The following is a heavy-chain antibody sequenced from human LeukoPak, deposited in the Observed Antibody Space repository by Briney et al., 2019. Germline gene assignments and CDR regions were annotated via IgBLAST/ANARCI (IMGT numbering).Heavy chain of an antibody. V-gene: IGHV1-69*13. CDR1: GGTFISYA. D-gene: IGHD4-17*01. CDR3: ARPPIYGDYYYFDN. J-gene: IGHJ4*02. Sequence: ASVKVSCKASGGTFISYAISWVRQAPGQGLEWMGGIIPIFGTAKYAQKFQGRVTITADESTSTAYMELSSLRSEVTAVYYCARPPIYGDYYYFDNWGQGTLVTVSS. CDR2: IIPIFGTA.